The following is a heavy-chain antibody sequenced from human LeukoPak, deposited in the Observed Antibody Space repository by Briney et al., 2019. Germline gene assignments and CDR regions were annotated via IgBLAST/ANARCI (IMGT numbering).Heavy chain of an antibody. CDR2: IYHSGST. CDR3: ATAPYSNYDYFFDY. CDR1: GGSISSGGYY. Sequence: PSETLSLTCTVSGGSISSGGYYWSWIRQPPGKGLEWIGYIYHSGSTYYNPSLKSRVTISVDRSKNQFSLKLNSVTAADTAVYYCATAPYSNYDYFFDYWGQGTLVTVSS. D-gene: IGHD4-11*01. J-gene: IGHJ4*02. V-gene: IGHV4-30-2*01.